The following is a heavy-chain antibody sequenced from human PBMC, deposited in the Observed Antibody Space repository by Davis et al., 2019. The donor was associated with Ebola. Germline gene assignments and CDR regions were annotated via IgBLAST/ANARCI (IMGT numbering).Heavy chain of an antibody. CDR3: ARVVRYSSSWYESQFDY. Sequence: GESLKISCAASGFTFSSYSMNWVRQAPGKGLEWVSSISSSSSYIYYADSVKGRFTISRDNAKNSLYLQMNSLRAEDTAVYYCARVVRYSSSWYESQFDYWGQGTLVTVSS. D-gene: IGHD6-13*01. J-gene: IGHJ4*02. CDR1: GFTFSSYS. V-gene: IGHV3-21*01. CDR2: ISSSSSYI.